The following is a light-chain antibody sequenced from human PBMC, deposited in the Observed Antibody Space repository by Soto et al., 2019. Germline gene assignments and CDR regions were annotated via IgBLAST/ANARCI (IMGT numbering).Light chain of an antibody. Sequence: DIPMTQSPSTLSASLGARVPITCRASQSSSSWSAWYQQKPGKAPELMYDDVSTVESGAPTRFGGSGSGTEFTPTISSLQPDDFATYYCQHYNSYPLTFGGGTKVDIK. CDR3: QHYNSYPLT. CDR2: DVS. J-gene: IGKJ4*01. V-gene: IGKV1-5*01. CDR1: QSSSSW.